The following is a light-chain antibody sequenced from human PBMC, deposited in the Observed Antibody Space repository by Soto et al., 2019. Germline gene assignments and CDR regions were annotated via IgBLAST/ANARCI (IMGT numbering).Light chain of an antibody. J-gene: IGKJ1*01. CDR3: QQYDNWPWT. V-gene: IGKV3-20*01. CDR1: QSVASRN. CDR2: GAS. Sequence: EIVLTQSPGTLSLSPGERATLSCRASQSVASRNLAWYQQKSGQAPRLLIYGASSRAIHTPDRFSGSGSGTDFTLTISGLEPEDFAVYYCQQYDNWPWTFGQGTKVEI.